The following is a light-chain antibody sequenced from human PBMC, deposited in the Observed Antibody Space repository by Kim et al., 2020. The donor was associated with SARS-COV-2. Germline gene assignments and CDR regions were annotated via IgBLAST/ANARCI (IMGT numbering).Light chain of an antibody. CDR2: GAS. V-gene: IGKV3-20*01. J-gene: IGKJ1*01. CDR1: QSVYSNY. CDR3: QQYGTSWT. Sequence: EIVLTQSPGTLSLSPGERATLSCRASQSVYSNYLAWYLQKPGQAPRLLIYGASSRATGIPDRFSCSGSGTDFTLTINRLQPDDFAVYYCQQYGTSWTFGQGTKVDIK.